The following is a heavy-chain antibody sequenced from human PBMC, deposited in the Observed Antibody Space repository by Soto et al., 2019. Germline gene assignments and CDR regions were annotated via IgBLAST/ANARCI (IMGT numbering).Heavy chain of an antibody. Sequence: QVQLQQWGAGLLKPSETLSLTCAVYGGSFSGYYWSWIRQPPGKGLEWIGEINHSGSTNYNPSLKSRVTISVDTSKNQFSLKLSSVTAADTAVYYCAEGSYGATGSWGQGTLVTVSS. V-gene: IGHV4-34*01. J-gene: IGHJ5*02. D-gene: IGHD1-26*01. CDR1: GGSFSGYY. CDR3: AEGSYGATGS. CDR2: INHSGST.